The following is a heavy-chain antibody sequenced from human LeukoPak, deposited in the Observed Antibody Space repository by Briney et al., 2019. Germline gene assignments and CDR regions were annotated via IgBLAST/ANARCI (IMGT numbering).Heavy chain of an antibody. V-gene: IGHV1-69*06. CDR2: IIPIFGTA. D-gene: IGHD6-6*01. Sequence: GASVKVSCKASGGTFSSYAISWVRQAPGQGLEWMGGIIPIFGTANYAQKFQGRVTITAHKSTITAYMELSSLRSEDTAVYYCAKGDSSSRGNYYYYMDVWGKGTTVTVSS. CDR3: AKGDSSSRGNYYYYMDV. J-gene: IGHJ6*03. CDR1: GGTFSSYA.